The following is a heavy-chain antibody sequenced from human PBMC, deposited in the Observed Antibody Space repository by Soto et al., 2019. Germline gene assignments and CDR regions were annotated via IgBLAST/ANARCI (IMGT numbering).Heavy chain of an antibody. CDR2: ISSSAGTI. Sequence: QVQLVESGGGLVKPGGSLRLSCAASGLTFSDHYMTWIRQAPGKWLEWISYISSSAGTIYYADSVKGRFTISRDNAKNSLYPQMTNLRAEDTAVYYCARAPYFGSGTYYYYALDVWGQGTTVTVSS. J-gene: IGHJ6*02. D-gene: IGHD3-10*01. CDR1: GLTFSDHY. CDR3: ARAPYFGSGTYYYYALDV. V-gene: IGHV3-11*01.